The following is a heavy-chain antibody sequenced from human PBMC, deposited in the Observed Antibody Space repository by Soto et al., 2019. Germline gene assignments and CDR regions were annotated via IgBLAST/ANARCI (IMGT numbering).Heavy chain of an antibody. CDR3: AKDRGSSWYFSTFDY. CDR2: ISGSGGST. Sequence: GGSLRLSCAASGFTFSSYAMSWVRQSPGKGLEWVSAISGSGGSTYYADSVRGRFTISRDNSKNTLYLQMNSLRAEDTAVYYCAKDRGSSWYFSTFDYWGQGTLVTVSS. J-gene: IGHJ4*02. CDR1: GFTFSSYA. D-gene: IGHD6-13*01. V-gene: IGHV3-23*01.